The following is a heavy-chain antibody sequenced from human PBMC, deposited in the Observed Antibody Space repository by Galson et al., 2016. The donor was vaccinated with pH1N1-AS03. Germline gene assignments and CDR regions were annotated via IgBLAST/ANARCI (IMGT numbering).Heavy chain of an antibody. Sequence: SLRLSCAASAFTFSRYGMHWVRQAPGKGLEWVSAISGSGVTTYYAESVKGRFTISRDNSKNTVSLQMNSLSADDTAIYYCSKGVRYAFYAQFDRWGQGTLVTVSS. J-gene: IGHJ4*02. V-gene: IGHV3-23*01. D-gene: IGHD2/OR15-2a*01. CDR2: ISGSGVTT. CDR1: AFTFSRYG. CDR3: SKGVRYAFYAQFDR.